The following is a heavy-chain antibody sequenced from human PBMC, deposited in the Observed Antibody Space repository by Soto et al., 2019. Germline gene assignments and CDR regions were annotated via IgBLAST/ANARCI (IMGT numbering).Heavy chain of an antibody. CDR1: GYTFTSYA. V-gene: IGHV1-3*01. D-gene: IGHD3-3*01. CDR3: ARIKPLRFLEWLPLGMDV. Sequence: GASVKVSCKASGYTFTSYAMHWVRQAPGQRLEWMGWINAGNGNTKYSQKFQGRVTITRDTSASTAYMELSSLRSEDTAVYYCARIKPLRFLEWLPLGMDVWGQGTTVTVSS. J-gene: IGHJ6*02. CDR2: INAGNGNT.